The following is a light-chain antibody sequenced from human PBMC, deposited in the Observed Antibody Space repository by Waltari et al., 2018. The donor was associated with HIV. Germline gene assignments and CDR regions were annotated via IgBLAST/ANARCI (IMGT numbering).Light chain of an antibody. CDR3: SSYTSSITYV. CDR2: DVS. CDR1: SNDIGSSNY. J-gene: IGLJ1*01. V-gene: IGLV2-14*03. Sequence: QSALTQPASVSGSPGQSITISCTGTSNDIGSSNYVSWHQQHPGEAPKLIIHDVSDRPSGISIRVSGSKSGNTASLTISGLQTEDEADYYCSSYTSSITYVFGSGTRVTVL.